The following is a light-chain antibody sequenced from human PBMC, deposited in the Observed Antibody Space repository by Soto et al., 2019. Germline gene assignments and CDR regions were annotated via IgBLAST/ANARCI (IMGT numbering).Light chain of an antibody. CDR1: QSVGTK. J-gene: IGKJ1*01. CDR2: GAS. CDR3: QQYETSLGLT. V-gene: IGKV3-15*01. Sequence: EIVMTQSPATLSVSPGERANLSFRASQSVGTKLAWYQQTPGQAPRLLIYGASNRATGVPARISGSGSGTDFTLSITRLEPEDFAVYYCQQYETSLGLTFGQGTKVDIK.